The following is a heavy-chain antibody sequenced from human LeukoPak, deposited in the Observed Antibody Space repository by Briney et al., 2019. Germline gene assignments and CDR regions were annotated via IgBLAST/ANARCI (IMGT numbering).Heavy chain of an antibody. CDR2: IYPGDSAT. Sequence: KPGESPTISCMGSGYSFTSYWIAWVRQIPGKGREWMGIIYPGDSATRNSPSFQGQITISANKYINTAYMQCSVTAASDTAMYDCARQGSTSSWYKFAYWGQGTLVTVST. CDR3: ARQGSTSSWYKFAY. J-gene: IGHJ4*02. CDR1: GYSFTSYW. V-gene: IGHV5-51*01. D-gene: IGHD6-13*01.